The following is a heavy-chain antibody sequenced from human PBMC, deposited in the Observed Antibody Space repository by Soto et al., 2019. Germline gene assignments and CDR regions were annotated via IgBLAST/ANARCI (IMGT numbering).Heavy chain of an antibody. D-gene: IGHD3-10*01. CDR3: AREGWLGELLY. CDR1: GYTFSSYG. Sequence: VQLEQSGNVVQKPGSSVKVSCKTSGYTFSSYGIIWVRQAPGQGLEWMGWISGYNGNADYAQRFRGRVNMTTDTSTTTVFMELRDLRSDDTALYFCAREGWLGELLYWGQGSLVTVS. J-gene: IGHJ4*02. CDR2: ISGYNGNA. V-gene: IGHV1-18*01.